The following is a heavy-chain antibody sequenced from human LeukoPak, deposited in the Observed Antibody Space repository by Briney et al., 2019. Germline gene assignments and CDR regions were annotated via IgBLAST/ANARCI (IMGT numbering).Heavy chain of an antibody. D-gene: IGHD1-26*01. CDR3: ARGISGATTFDS. J-gene: IGHJ4*02. CDR2: IKSDGSST. Sequence: GGSLRLSCAASGFTFSNYWMHWVRQGPGKGLVWVSRIKSDGSSTLYADSVKGRFTISRDNAKNTLYLQMNSLRAEDTAVYYCARGISGATTFDSWGQGTLVTVSP. CDR1: GFTFSNYW. V-gene: IGHV3-74*01.